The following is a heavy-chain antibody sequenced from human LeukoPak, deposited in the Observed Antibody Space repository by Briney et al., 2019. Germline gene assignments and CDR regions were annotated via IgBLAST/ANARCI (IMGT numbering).Heavy chain of an antibody. CDR3: ATSQGYQLTNAFDI. V-gene: IGHV1-18*01. J-gene: IGHJ3*02. CDR1: GSTFTSYG. Sequence: ASVKVSCTASGSTFTSYGISWVRQAPGQGLEWMGWISAYNGNTNYAQKLQVRGTMTTDTSTSTAYMELRSLRSDDTAVYYCATSQGYQLTNAFDIWGQGTMVTVSS. CDR2: ISAYNGNT. D-gene: IGHD2-2*01.